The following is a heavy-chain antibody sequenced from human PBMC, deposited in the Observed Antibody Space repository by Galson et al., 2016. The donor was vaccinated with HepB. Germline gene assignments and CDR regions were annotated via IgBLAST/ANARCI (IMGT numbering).Heavy chain of an antibody. CDR3: ARIRGYYETTDGYYEAIEL. D-gene: IGHD3-22*01. V-gene: IGHV2-70*01. CDR1: GFSLTTTGLY. Sequence: PALVKPTQTLTLTCSFSGFSLTTTGLYVTWIRQPPGKALEWLALITWDDDKDYSTSLKARLTISKDTSKNQVVLTMANMDPVDTATYYCARIRGYYETTDGYYEAIELCGQGKMVTVSS. J-gene: IGHJ3*01. CDR2: ITWDDDK.